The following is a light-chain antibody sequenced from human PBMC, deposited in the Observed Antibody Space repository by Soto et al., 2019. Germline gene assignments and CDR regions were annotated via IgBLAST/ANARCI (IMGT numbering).Light chain of an antibody. Sequence: EIVMTQSPATLSVSPGERATLSCRASQSVSSSYLAWYQQKPGQTPRLLIYGASNRATGIPDRFSGSGSGTDFTLTISRLEPEDFAVYYCQQYGSPLTFGGGTK. CDR2: GAS. J-gene: IGKJ4*01. V-gene: IGKV3-20*01. CDR1: QSVSSSY. CDR3: QQYGSPLT.